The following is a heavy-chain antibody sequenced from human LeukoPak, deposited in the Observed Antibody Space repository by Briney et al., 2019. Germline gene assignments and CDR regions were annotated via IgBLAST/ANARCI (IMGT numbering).Heavy chain of an antibody. CDR3: AREHSYYYDSSGYLD. D-gene: IGHD3-22*01. Sequence: ASVKVSCKASGGTFSSYAISCVRQAPGQGLEWMGRIIPILGIANYAQKFHGRVTITADKSTSTAYMELSSLRSEDTAVYYCAREHSYYYDSSGYLDWGQGTLVTVSS. J-gene: IGHJ4*02. CDR1: GGTFSSYA. V-gene: IGHV1-69*04. CDR2: IIPILGIA.